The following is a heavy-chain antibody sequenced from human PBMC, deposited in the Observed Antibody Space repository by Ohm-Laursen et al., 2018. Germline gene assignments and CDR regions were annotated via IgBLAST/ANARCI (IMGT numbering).Heavy chain of an antibody. V-gene: IGHV3-15*01. CDR2: IKSKTDGGTT. CDR1: GFTFSSYS. J-gene: IGHJ6*02. D-gene: IGHD3-10*01. Sequence: SLRLSCTASGFTFSSYSMNWVRQAPGKGLEWVGRIKSKTDGGTTDYAAPVKGRFTISRDDSKNTLYLQMNSLRAEDTAVYYCARTFRDYYYYGMDVWGQGTTVTVSS. CDR3: ARTFRDYYYYGMDV.